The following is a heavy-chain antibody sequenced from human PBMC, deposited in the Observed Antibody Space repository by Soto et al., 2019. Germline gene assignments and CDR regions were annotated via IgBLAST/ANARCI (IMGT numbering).Heavy chain of an antibody. J-gene: IGHJ6*02. Sequence: GGSLRLSCAASGFTFSNAWMNGVRQAPGKGLEWVGRIKSKTDGGTTDYAAPVKGRFTISRDDSKNTLYLQMNSLKTEDTAVYYRTTRWLRHPSPRGYYYYGMDVWGQGTTVTVSS. D-gene: IGHD5-12*01. V-gene: IGHV3-15*07. CDR2: IKSKTDGGTT. CDR3: TTRWLRHPSPRGYYYYGMDV. CDR1: GFTFSNAW.